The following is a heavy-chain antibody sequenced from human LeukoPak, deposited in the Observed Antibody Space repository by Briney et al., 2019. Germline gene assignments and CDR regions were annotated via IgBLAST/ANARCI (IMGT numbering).Heavy chain of an antibody. J-gene: IGHJ4*02. CDR3: ARDIVSGSGSLDY. V-gene: IGHV3-74*01. D-gene: IGHD3-10*01. Sequence: QSGGSLRLSCAASRFSFSNYWMHWVRQAPGKGLVWVSRVKSDGSNPSYADSVKGRFTISRDNAENMLYLQMNTLGAEDTAVYYCARDIVSGSGSLDYWGQGTLVTVSS. CDR2: VKSDGSNP. CDR1: RFSFSNYW.